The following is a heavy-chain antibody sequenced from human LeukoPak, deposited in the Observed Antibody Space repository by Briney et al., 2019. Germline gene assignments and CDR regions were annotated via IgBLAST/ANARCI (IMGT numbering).Heavy chain of an antibody. Sequence: GGSLRLSCAASGFTVSTNYMSWVRQAPGKGLEWVSVIYSGGSTYYADSVKGRFTISRDNAKNSLYLQMNSLRAEDTAVYYCARESYCGGDCKGAFDIWGQGTMVTVSS. J-gene: IGHJ3*02. CDR3: ARESYCGGDCKGAFDI. CDR2: IYSGGST. D-gene: IGHD2-21*02. V-gene: IGHV3-66*01. CDR1: GFTVSTNY.